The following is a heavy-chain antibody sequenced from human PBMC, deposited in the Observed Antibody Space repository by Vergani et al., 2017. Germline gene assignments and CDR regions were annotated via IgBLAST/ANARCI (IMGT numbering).Heavy chain of an antibody. V-gene: IGHV1-69*13. CDR2: IIPIFGTA. D-gene: IGHD1-7*01. CDR1: GGTFSSYA. Sequence: QVQLVQSGAEVKKPGSSVKVSCKASGGTFSSYAISWVRQAPGQGLEWMGRIIPIFGTANYAQKFQGRVTITADESTSTAYMELSSLRSEDTAVYYCARDQRGTTQNYYYYYGMDVWGQGTTVTVSS. J-gene: IGHJ6*02. CDR3: ARDQRGTTQNYYYYYGMDV.